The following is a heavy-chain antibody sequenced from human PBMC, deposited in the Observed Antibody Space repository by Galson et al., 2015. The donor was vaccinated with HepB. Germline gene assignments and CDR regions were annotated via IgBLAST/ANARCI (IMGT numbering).Heavy chain of an antibody. CDR3: VRCPFTTYFGSGTFFDH. CDR1: GFTFSNYS. V-gene: IGHV3-48*01. Sequence: SLRLSCAASGFTFSNYSMSWVRQAPGKGLEWISHISSSGSAMFYADSVKGRFTISRDNAKNSLSLQMGSLRAEDTAVYYCVRCPFTTYFGSGTFFDHWGQGTRFTVSS. J-gene: IGHJ4*02. D-gene: IGHD3-10*01. CDR2: ISSSGSAM.